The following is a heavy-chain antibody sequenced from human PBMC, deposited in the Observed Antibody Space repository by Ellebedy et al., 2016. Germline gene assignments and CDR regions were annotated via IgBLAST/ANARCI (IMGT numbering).Heavy chain of an antibody. V-gene: IGHV3-23*01. J-gene: IGHJ5*02. Sequence: GESLKISXAASGFTFSSYAMSWVRQAPGKGLEWVSAISGSGGSTYYADSVKGRFTISRDNSKNTLYLQMNSLRVEDTAVYYCARRCSSTSCYSARDWFDPWGQGTLVTVSS. D-gene: IGHD2-2*01. CDR1: GFTFSSYA. CDR2: ISGSGGST. CDR3: ARRCSSTSCYSARDWFDP.